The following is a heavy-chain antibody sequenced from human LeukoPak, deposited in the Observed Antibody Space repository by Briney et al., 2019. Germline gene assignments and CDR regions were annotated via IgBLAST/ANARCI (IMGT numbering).Heavy chain of an antibody. CDR2: INPSGGST. V-gene: IGHV1-46*01. CDR3: ATHLLIAAAGTVDY. D-gene: IGHD6-13*01. CDR1: GYTFTSYY. J-gene: IGHJ4*02. Sequence: GASVKVSCKASGYTFTSYYMHWVRQAPGQGLGWLGIINPSGGSTSYAQKFQGRVTMTRNTSISTAYMELSSLRSEDTAVYYCATHLLIAAAGTVDYWGQGTLVTVSS.